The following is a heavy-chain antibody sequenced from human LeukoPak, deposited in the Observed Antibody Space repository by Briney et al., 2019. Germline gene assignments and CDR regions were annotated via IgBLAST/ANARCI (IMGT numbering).Heavy chain of an antibody. CDR2: ITSSSDSI. J-gene: IGHJ4*02. CDR1: GFTFSAYS. D-gene: IGHD1-26*01. Sequence: PGGSLRLSCATSGFTFSAYSMIRVRQTPGKGLECLSYITSSSDSIHYADSVRGRFTVSRDNAKNSLYLQMNSLRDEDTAVCYCARDPGYSRPSSYGYFDHWGQGTLATVSS. CDR3: ARDPGYSRPSSYGYFDH. V-gene: IGHV3-48*02.